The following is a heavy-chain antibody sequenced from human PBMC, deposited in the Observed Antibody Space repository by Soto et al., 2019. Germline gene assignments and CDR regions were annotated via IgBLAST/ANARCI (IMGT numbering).Heavy chain of an antibody. CDR2: ISSSSSTI. Sequence: GGSLRLSCAASGFTFSSYSMNWVRQAPGKGLEWVSYISSSSSTIYYADSVKGRFTISRDNAKNSLYLQMNSLRDEDTAVYYCARATRHNAQLVGVQFAHYYYGMDVWCQGTTVTVSS. V-gene: IGHV3-48*02. D-gene: IGHD6-6*01. J-gene: IGHJ6*02. CDR1: GFTFSSYS. CDR3: ARATRHNAQLVGVQFAHYYYGMDV.